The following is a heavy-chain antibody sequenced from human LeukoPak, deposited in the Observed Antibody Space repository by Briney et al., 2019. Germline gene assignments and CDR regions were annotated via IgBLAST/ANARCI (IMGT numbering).Heavy chain of an antibody. V-gene: IGHV4-34*01. Sequence: SETLSLTCAVYGGSFSGYYWSWIRQPPGKGLEWIGEINHGGSTNYNPYLKSRVTISVDTSKNQFSLKLSSVTAADTAVYYCASEVAVAKRGDSFDYWGQGTLVTVSS. CDR3: ASEVAVAKRGDSFDY. CDR2: INHGGST. J-gene: IGHJ4*02. D-gene: IGHD6-19*01. CDR1: GGSFSGYY.